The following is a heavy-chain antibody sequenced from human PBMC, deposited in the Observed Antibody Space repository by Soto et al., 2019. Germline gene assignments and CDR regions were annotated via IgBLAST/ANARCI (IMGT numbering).Heavy chain of an antibody. D-gene: IGHD3-22*01. CDR1: GYTFTSYG. CDR2: ISAYNDNT. V-gene: IGHV1-18*01. J-gene: IGHJ4*02. Sequence: QVQLVQSGAEVKKPGASVKVSCKASGYTFTSYGFSWVRQAPGQGLEWMGWISAYNDNTNYGQKFQGRVTMTTDTSTSTAYMELRSLRSDDTAVYYCARDQRYYYDSSGFYRCDHWGQGTLVTVSS. CDR3: ARDQRYYYDSSGFYRCDH.